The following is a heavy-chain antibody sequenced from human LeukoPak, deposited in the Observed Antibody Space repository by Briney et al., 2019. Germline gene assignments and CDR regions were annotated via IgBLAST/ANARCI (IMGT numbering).Heavy chain of an antibody. J-gene: IGHJ4*02. CDR2: ISSSSSTI. D-gene: IGHD3-22*01. V-gene: IGHV3-48*01. CDR1: GFTFSSYS. CDR3: ARVASSGYSDY. Sequence: GGSLRLSCAASGFTFSSYSMNWVRQAPGKGLEWVSYISSSSSTIYYADSVKGRFTISRDNAKNSLYLQMNSLRAEDTAVYYCARVASSGYSDYWGQGTLVTVSS.